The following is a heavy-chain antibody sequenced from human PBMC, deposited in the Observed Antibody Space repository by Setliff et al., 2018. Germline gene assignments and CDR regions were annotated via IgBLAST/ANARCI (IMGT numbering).Heavy chain of an antibody. CDR2: INPSGGST. CDR1: GYTFTSYY. CDR3: ARLVRFCTRTTCQRLSGDDF. D-gene: IGHD2-8*01. V-gene: IGHV1-46*01. Sequence: ASVKVSCKASGYTFTSYYMHWVRQAPGQGLEWMGIINPSGGSTSYAQKFQGRVTMTRDTSTSTVYMEVSSLRSEDTAVYYCARLVRFCTRTTCQRLSGDDFWGQGTLVTVSS. J-gene: IGHJ4*02.